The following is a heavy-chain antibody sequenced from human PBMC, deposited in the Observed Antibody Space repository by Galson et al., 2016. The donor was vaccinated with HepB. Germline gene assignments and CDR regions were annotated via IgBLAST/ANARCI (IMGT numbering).Heavy chain of an antibody. D-gene: IGHD1-1*01. Sequence: SLRLSCAASGFTFSNAWMTWVRQAPGKGLEWVGRIKSTTDGGTTDYAAPVEGRFTISRDDSRKTLYLRMNSLKTEDTAIYYCTTGRGNDWKFGLAVDWGQGTHVTVSS. CDR1: GFTFSNAW. CDR3: TTGRGNDWKFGLAVD. V-gene: IGHV3-15*01. CDR2: IKSTTDGGTT. J-gene: IGHJ1*01.